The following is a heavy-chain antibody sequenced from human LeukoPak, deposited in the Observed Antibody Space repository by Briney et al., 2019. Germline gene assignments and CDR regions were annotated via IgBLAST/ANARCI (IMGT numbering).Heavy chain of an antibody. CDR3: ARDPPSPFGEFGTDY. CDR1: GFTFSSFA. V-gene: IGHV3-23*01. Sequence: GGSLRLSCAASGFTFSSFAISWVRQAPGKGLEWVSVITGSGSGADYADSVKGRFTISRDNSQNTVHLQMNSLRAEDTAVYYCARDPPSPFGEFGTDYWGQGTLVTVSS. CDR2: ITGSGSGA. D-gene: IGHD3-10*01. J-gene: IGHJ4*02.